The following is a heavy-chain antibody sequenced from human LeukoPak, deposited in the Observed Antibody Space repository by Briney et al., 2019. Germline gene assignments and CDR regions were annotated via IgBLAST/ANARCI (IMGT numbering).Heavy chain of an antibody. CDR3: AREGGRWLQPDY. Sequence: GGSLRLSCAASGFTFSSYAMHWVRQAPGKGLEWVAVISYDGSNKYYADSVKGRFTISRDNSKDTLYLQMNSLRAEDTAVYYCAREGGRWLQPDYWGQGTLVTVSS. D-gene: IGHD5-24*01. J-gene: IGHJ4*02. CDR2: ISYDGSNK. V-gene: IGHV3-30*04. CDR1: GFTFSSYA.